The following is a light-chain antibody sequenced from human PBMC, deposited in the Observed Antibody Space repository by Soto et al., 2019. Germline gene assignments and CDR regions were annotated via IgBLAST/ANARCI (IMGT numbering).Light chain of an antibody. Sequence: ILMTQSPATLSVSPGERATLSCRASQSVSNNLAWYQQKPGQAPRLLIYDASTRATGIPARFSGSGSGTEFPLTLSGLQSEDFAVYYCQQYNNWPPWTVGQGTKVEIK. V-gene: IGKV3-15*01. CDR2: DAS. J-gene: IGKJ1*01. CDR3: QQYNNWPPWT. CDR1: QSVSNN.